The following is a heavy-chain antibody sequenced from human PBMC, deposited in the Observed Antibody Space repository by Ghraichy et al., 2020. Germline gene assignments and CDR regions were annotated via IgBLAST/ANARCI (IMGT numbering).Heavy chain of an antibody. D-gene: IGHD5-18*01. V-gene: IGHV3-74*01. Sequence: GGSLRLSCAASGFTFSSYWMHWVRQAPGKGLVWVSRINSDGSSTSYADSVKGRFTISRDNAKNTLYLQMNSLRAEDTAVYYCAREDTAMFGYFDYWGQGTLVTVSS. CDR2: INSDGSST. CDR1: GFTFSSYW. CDR3: AREDTAMFGYFDY. J-gene: IGHJ4*02.